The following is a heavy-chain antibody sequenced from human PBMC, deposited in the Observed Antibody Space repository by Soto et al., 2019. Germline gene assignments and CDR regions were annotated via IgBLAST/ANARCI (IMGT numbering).Heavy chain of an antibody. Sequence: SVKVSCKASGGTFISYTISWVRQAPGQGLEWMGIINPSGGSTSYAQKFQGRVTMTRDTSTSTVYMELSSLRSEDTAVYYCARDHRFNWNYDLVYWGQGTLVIVSS. CDR1: GGTFISYT. D-gene: IGHD1-7*01. CDR2: INPSGGST. V-gene: IGHV1-46*01. CDR3: ARDHRFNWNYDLVY. J-gene: IGHJ4*02.